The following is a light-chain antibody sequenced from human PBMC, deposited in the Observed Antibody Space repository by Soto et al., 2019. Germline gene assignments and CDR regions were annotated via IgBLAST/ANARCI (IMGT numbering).Light chain of an antibody. V-gene: IGLV2-14*01. Sequence: QSALTQPASVSGSPGQSITISCTGTSNDIGGYNYVSWYQQHPGEAPKLIIYEVSNRPSGVSNRFSGSKSDNTASLTITGLQAEDEADYYCNSYAGTSYVFGTGTKLTVL. CDR3: NSYAGTSYV. J-gene: IGLJ1*01. CDR1: SNDIGGYNY. CDR2: EVS.